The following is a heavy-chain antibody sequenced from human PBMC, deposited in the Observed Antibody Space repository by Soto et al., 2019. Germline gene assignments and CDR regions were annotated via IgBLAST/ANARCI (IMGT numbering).Heavy chain of an antibody. CDR2: IYSGGST. CDR1: GFTVSSNY. V-gene: IGHV3-53*01. CDR3: ARFITMIAGNWFDP. D-gene: IGHD3-22*01. Sequence: EVQLVESGGGLIQPGGSLRLSCAASGFTVSSNYMTWVRQAPGQGLEWISVIYSGGSTYYADSVKGRFIISRDTSKNTRNLQMNSLRAEDTAVYYCARFITMIAGNWFDPWGQGTLVTVSS. J-gene: IGHJ5*02.